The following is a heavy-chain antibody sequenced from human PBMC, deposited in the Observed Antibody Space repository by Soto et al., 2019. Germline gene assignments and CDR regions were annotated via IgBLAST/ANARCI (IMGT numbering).Heavy chain of an antibody. V-gene: IGHV4-30-4*01. CDR3: VRGGANGPSRGYNSYYYGMGV. CDR1: GGSISTGDYY. D-gene: IGHD2-8*01. Sequence: PSETLSLTCTVSGGSISTGDYYWTWIRQPPGKGLEWIGYIYYSGSPYYNPSLKSRVTISVDTSKNQFSLKLSSVTAADTAVYYCVRGGANGPSRGYNSYYYGMGVWGQGTTVTVSS. CDR2: IYYSGSP. J-gene: IGHJ6*02.